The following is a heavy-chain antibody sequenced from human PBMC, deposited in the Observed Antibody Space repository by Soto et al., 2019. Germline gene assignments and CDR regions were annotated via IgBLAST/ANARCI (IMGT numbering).Heavy chain of an antibody. CDR2: TRNKANSYSA. J-gene: IGHJ4*02. CDR3: ARDTGGIYDY. V-gene: IGHV3-72*01. D-gene: IGHD3-16*01. CDR1: GFSFSDYY. Sequence: EVQLVESGGGLVQPGGSLRLSCAASGFSFSDYYMDWVRQVPGKGLEWVGRTRNKANSYSAEYAPPVKGRFTISRHDLEDSMYLQMNNLKTEDTAVYYCARDTGGIYDYWGQGALVTVSS.